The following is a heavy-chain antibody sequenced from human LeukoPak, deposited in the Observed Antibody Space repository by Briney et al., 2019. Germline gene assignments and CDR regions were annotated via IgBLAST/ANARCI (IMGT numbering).Heavy chain of an antibody. Sequence: ASVKVSCKASGYTFTSYDTNWVRQATGQGLEWMGWMSPKRGYTGYARKFQGRVTMTRDTSTNTAYMELTSLRSEDTAVYYCARGGITTVTADYWGQGTLVTVSS. V-gene: IGHV1-8*01. CDR3: ARGGITTVTADY. D-gene: IGHD2-21*02. J-gene: IGHJ4*02. CDR1: GYTFTSYD. CDR2: MSPKRGYT.